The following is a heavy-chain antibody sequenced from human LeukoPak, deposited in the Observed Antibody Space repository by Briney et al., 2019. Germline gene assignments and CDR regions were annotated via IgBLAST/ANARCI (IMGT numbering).Heavy chain of an antibody. CDR3: ARGTAVAFDY. D-gene: IGHD6-19*01. J-gene: IGHJ4*02. CDR1: GFTFSSYG. CDR2: ISSSSSYI. V-gene: IGHV3-21*01. Sequence: GRSLRLSCAASGFTFSSYGMHWVRQAPGKGLEWVSSISSSSSYIYYADSVKGRFTISRDNAKNSLYLQMNSLRAEDTAVYYCARGTAVAFDYWGQGTLVTVSS.